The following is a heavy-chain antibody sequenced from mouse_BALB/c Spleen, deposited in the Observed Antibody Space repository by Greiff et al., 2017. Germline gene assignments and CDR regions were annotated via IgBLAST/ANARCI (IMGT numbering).Heavy chain of an antibody. CDR2: IYPSDSYT. CDR3: TRDSSYFEGDY. CDR1: GYTFTSYW. D-gene: IGHD1-1*01. Sequence: QVQLQQPGAELVRPGASVKLSCKASGYTFTSYWINWVKQRPGQGLEWIGNIYPSDSYTNYNQKFKDKATLTVDKSSSTAYMQLSSPTSEDSAVYYCTRDSSYFEGDYWGQGTTLTVSS. J-gene: IGHJ2*01. V-gene: IGHV1-69*02.